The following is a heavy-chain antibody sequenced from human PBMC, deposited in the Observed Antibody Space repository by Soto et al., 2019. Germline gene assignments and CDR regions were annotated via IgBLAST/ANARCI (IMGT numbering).Heavy chain of an antibody. D-gene: IGHD5-12*01. CDR1: GGSISSYY. Sequence: QVQLQESGPGLVKPSETLSLTCTVSGGSISSYYWSWIRQPPGKGLEWIGYIYYSGSTNYNPSLKSRVTISVDTSKNQFSLKLSSVTAADTAVYYCARGMATIWYYYGMDVWGQGTTVTVSS. V-gene: IGHV4-59*01. CDR2: IYYSGST. CDR3: ARGMATIWYYYGMDV. J-gene: IGHJ6*02.